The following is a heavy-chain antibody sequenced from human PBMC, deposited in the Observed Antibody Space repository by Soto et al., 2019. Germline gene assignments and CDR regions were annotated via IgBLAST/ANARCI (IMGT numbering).Heavy chain of an antibody. Sequence: TLSLTCTVSGGSISGRCWSWVRQSPGKGLEWIGYFCYTGSTNYNPSLKSRVTISVDRSKTQCSLKLTSVTAADTAVYYCAKSHYDSSGYYIIDHWGQGTLVTVSS. V-gene: IGHV4-59*01. J-gene: IGHJ5*02. CDR2: FCYTGST. CDR3: AKSHYDSSGYYIIDH. D-gene: IGHD3-22*01. CDR1: GGSISGRC.